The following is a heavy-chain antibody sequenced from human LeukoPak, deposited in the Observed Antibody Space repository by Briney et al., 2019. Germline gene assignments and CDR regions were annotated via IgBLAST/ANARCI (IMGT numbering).Heavy chain of an antibody. D-gene: IGHD5/OR15-5a*01. V-gene: IGHV3-7*05. CDR2: IKGDGSEK. CDR3: ARSNVWAFDF. Sequence: PGGSLRLSCAASGFTFSSYAMHWVRQAPGKGLEWVANIKGDGSEKYFVASVRGRFTISRDNAKNSLYLQMSSLRAEDTAVYYCARSNVWAFDFGGQGTLVTVSS. CDR1: GFTFSSYA. J-gene: IGHJ4*02.